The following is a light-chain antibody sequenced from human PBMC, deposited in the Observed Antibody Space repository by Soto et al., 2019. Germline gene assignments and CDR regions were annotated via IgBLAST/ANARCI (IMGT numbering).Light chain of an antibody. J-gene: IGLJ1*01. CDR3: SSYTSSSTRV. Sequence: QSALTQPASVSGSPGQSITISCTGTSSDVGGYNYVSWYQHHPGKAPKLMIYEVSNRPSGVSHRFSGSKSGNTASLTISGLQAEDEADFYCSSYTSSSTRVFGTGTKATVL. CDR2: EVS. CDR1: SSDVGGYNY. V-gene: IGLV2-14*01.